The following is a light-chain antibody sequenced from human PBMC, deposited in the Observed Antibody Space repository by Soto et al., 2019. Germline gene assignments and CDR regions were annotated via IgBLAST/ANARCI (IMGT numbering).Light chain of an antibody. CDR1: QSVSRD. CDR3: QQYNNWPQIT. V-gene: IGKV3-15*01. J-gene: IGKJ5*01. Sequence: EIVMTQSPATLSVSPGERATLFCRASQSVSRDLAWYQQKPGQARRLLIYGASPRATGVPARFSGSGSGTEFTLTFSSLQSEDFAVYYSQQYNNWPQITVGQGTRLEIK. CDR2: GAS.